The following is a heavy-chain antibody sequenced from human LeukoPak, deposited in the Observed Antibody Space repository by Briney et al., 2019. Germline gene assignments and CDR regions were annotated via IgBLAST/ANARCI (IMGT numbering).Heavy chain of an antibody. Sequence: GGSLRLSCAASGFTFSSYDMSWVRQAPRKGLEWVSGISSSGTITYYADSVKGRFTVSRDNSKNTLYLQMNSLRAEDTALYYCAKNGSGTSRAFDVWGQGTMVTVSS. D-gene: IGHD3-10*01. CDR2: ISSSGTIT. CDR1: GFTFSSYD. J-gene: IGHJ3*01. V-gene: IGHV3-23*01. CDR3: AKNGSGTSRAFDV.